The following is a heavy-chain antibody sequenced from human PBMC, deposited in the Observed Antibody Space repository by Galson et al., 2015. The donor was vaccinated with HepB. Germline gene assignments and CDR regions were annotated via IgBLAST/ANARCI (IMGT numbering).Heavy chain of an antibody. Sequence: QSGAEVKKPGESLKISCEGSGFRFRNYWIAWVRQMPGKGLECMGIIYPDDPDTRYSPSFQGQVTISVDKSITTAYVQWSSLKASDTAMYYWARGGEGGGQGAGPFDYWGQGTLVTVSS. D-gene: IGHD3-10*01. V-gene: IGHV5-51*01. CDR1: GFRFRNYW. J-gene: IGHJ4*02. CDR3: ARGGEGGGQGAGPFDY. CDR2: IYPDDPDT.